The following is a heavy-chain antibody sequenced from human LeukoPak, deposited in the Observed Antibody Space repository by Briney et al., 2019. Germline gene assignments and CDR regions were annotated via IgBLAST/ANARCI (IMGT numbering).Heavy chain of an antibody. V-gene: IGHV3-7*01. CDR1: GFTFSSYW. J-gene: IGHJ4*02. CDR2: IKQDGSEK. CDR3: ARENGYSSSWQYFDY. D-gene: IGHD6-13*01. Sequence: PGGSLRLSCAASGFTFSSYWMSWVRQAPGKGLEWVANIKQDGSEKYYVDSVKGRFTISRDNAKNSLYLQMNSLRAEDTAVYYCARENGYSSSWQYFDYWGQGTLVTVSS.